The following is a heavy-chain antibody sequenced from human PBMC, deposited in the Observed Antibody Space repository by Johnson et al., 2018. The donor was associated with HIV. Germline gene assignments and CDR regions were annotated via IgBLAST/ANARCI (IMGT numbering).Heavy chain of an antibody. CDR3: ARQLNYDRSGPGGGLDI. CDR1: GFTFDDYG. CDR2: IDWNGGRQ. J-gene: IGHJ3*02. V-gene: IGHV3-20*04. D-gene: IGHD3-22*01. Sequence: VLLVESGGGVVRPGGSLRLSCAASGFTFDDYGMSWVRQAPGKGLEWLSGIDWNGGRQGYVDSVKGRFIISRDNAKNSLYMEMNNLRAEDTALYYCARQLNYDRSGPGGGLDIWGQGTLVTVSS.